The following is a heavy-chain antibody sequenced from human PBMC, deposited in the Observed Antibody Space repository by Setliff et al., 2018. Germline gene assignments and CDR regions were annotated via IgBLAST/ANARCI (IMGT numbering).Heavy chain of an antibody. CDR2: IYYSGST. Sequence: PSETLSLTCTVSGGSVSDSTYYWGWVRQPPGKGLEWIGSIYYSGSTYYNPSLRSRVTISVDTSKNQFSLKLSSVTAADTAVYYCARDPVKQLVNWFDPWGQGTLVTVSS. CDR1: GGSVSDSTYY. J-gene: IGHJ5*02. V-gene: IGHV4-39*01. CDR3: ARDPVKQLVNWFDP. D-gene: IGHD3-10*01.